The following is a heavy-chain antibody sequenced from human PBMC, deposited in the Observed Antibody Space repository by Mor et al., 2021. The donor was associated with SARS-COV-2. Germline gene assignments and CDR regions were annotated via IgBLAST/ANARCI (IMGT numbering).Heavy chain of an antibody. Sequence: GSTYYNPSLKSRVTISVDTSKNQFSLRLSSVTAADTAVYYCARHERNYDILTGYSYDAFDIWGQGTMVTVSS. CDR2: GST. D-gene: IGHD3-9*01. V-gene: IGHV4-39*01. J-gene: IGHJ3*02. CDR3: ARHERNYDILTGYSYDAFDI.